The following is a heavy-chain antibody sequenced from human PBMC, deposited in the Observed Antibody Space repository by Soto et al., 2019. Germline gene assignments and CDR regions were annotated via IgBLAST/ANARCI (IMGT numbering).Heavy chain of an antibody. CDR3: AKGPHCTPNTCQYCSGGICYGWNWFDP. Sequence: GGSLRLSCAASGFSFGNFAMTWVRRAPGKGLEWVSGMSGSGSETYYADSVKGRFTISRDNLQNTLYLQINSLRVEDTAVYYCAKGPHCTPNTCQYCSGGICYGWNWFDPWGPGTLVTVSS. CDR1: GFSFGNFA. CDR2: MSGSGSET. D-gene: IGHD2-15*01. J-gene: IGHJ5*02. V-gene: IGHV3-23*01.